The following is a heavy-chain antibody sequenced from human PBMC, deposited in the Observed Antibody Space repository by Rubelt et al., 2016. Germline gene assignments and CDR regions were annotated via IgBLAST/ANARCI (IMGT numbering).Heavy chain of an antibody. J-gene: IGHJ6*02. CDR1: GFTFSSYE. V-gene: IGHV3-48*03. Sequence: EVQLVESGGGLVQPGGSLRLSCAASGFTFSSYEMNWVRQAPGKGLEWVSYISSSGSTIYYADSVKGRFTISRDNAKSSLYLQMNSLRAEDTAVYYCVREGFRSYGRDVWGQGTTVTVSS. CDR2: ISSSGSTI. CDR3: VREGFRSYGRDV.